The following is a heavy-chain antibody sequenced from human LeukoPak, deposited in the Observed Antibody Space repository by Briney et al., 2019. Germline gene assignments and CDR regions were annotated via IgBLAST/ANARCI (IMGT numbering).Heavy chain of an antibody. CDR2: IIPILGIA. J-gene: IGHJ4*02. D-gene: IGHD3-10*01. Sequence: GASVKVSCKASGGTFSSYAISWVRQAPGQGLEWMGRIIPILGIANYAQKFQGRVTITADKSTSTAYMELSSLRSEDTAVYYCAREYGSGSYTGIDYWGQGTLVTVSS. CDR3: AREYGSGSYTGIDY. V-gene: IGHV1-69*04. CDR1: GGTFSSYA.